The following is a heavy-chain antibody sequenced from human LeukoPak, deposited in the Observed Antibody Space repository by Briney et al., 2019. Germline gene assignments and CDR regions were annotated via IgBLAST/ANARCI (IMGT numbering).Heavy chain of an antibody. Sequence: SETLSLTCTVSGGSFSNYYWSWIRQPAGKGLEWIGRIYISGSTNYNPSVKSRVTMSVDTSNNQFSLKLTSVTAADTAVYYCARQPPQYYGMDVWGQGTTVTVSS. D-gene: IGHD1-14*01. J-gene: IGHJ6*02. CDR3: ARQPPQYYGMDV. CDR1: GGSFSNYY. CDR2: IYISGST. V-gene: IGHV4-4*07.